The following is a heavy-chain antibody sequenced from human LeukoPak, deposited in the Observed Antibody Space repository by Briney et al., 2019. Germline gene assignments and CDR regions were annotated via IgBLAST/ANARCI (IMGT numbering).Heavy chain of an antibody. V-gene: IGHV4-34*01. CDR2: INHSRST. Sequence: SETLSLTCAVYGGSFSGYYWNWIRQPPGKGLEWIGEINHSRSTHYNPSLKSRVTMSVDTSKNQFSMKLSSVTAADTAVYYCARDETTPLPGAYWGQGTLVTVSS. D-gene: IGHD4-17*01. CDR1: GGSFSGYY. J-gene: IGHJ4*02. CDR3: ARDETTPLPGAY.